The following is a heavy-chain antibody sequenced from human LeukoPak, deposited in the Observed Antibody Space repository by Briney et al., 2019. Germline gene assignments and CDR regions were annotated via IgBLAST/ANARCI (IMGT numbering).Heavy chain of an antibody. CDR2: IYYSRST. CDR3: ARDRYGMDV. Sequence: SETLSLTCTVSGGSISSYYWSWIRQPPGKGLEWIGYIYYSRSTNYNPSLKSRVTISVDTSKNQFSLKLSSVTAADTAVYYCARDRYGMDVWGQGTTVTVSS. J-gene: IGHJ6*02. V-gene: IGHV4-59*01. CDR1: GGSISSYY.